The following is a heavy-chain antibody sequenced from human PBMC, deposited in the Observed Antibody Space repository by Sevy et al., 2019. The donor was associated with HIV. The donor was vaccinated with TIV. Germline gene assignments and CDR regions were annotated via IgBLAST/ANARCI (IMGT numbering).Heavy chain of an antibody. Sequence: ASVKVSYKASGYTFTGYYMHWVRQAPGQGLEWMGWINPNRGGTNYAQKFQGWVTMTRDTSISTAYMELSRLRSDDTAVYYCARGGSYFGFDAFDIWVQGTMVTVSS. J-gene: IGHJ3*02. D-gene: IGHD1-26*01. CDR3: ARGGSYFGFDAFDI. CDR2: INPNRGGT. CDR1: GYTFTGYY. V-gene: IGHV1-2*04.